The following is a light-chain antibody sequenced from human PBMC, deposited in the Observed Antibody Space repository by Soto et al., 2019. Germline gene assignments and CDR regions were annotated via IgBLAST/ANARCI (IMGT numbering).Light chain of an antibody. CDR1: QSVGSH. CDR2: DAS. V-gene: IGKV3-15*01. Sequence: EMVMTQSPATLSVSPGERAALSCRASQSVGSHLAWYQQKPGQAPRLLIYDASARATGIPARFSGSGSGTEFTLTISSLQSEDFAVYYCQHYNNWPHTFGQGTDLEIK. J-gene: IGKJ2*01. CDR3: QHYNNWPHT.